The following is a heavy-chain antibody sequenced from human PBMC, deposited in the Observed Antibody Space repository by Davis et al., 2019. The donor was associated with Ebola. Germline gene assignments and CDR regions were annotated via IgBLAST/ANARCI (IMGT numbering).Heavy chain of an antibody. CDR3: TRHVSGDFWYFDL. Sequence: GGSLRLSCVGSGFTFSRFGMGWVRQAPGKALEWVSGISGSGGSTSYADSVKGRFTISRDNSKNTLYLKMNSLRAEDTAVYYCTRHVSGDFWYFDLWGRGTLVTVSS. CDR2: ISGSGGST. J-gene: IGHJ2*01. CDR1: GFTFSRFG. D-gene: IGHD4-17*01. V-gene: IGHV3-23*01.